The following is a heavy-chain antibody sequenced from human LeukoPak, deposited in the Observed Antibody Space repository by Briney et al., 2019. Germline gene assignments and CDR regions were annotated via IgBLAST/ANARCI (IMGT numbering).Heavy chain of an antibody. Sequence: SETLSLTCTVSGGSVSSGSYYWSWIRQPPGKGLEWIGYIYYSGSTNYNPSLKSRVTISVDTSKNQFSLKLSSVTAADTAVYYCARESDTYYHGSGSFRLDYWGQGTLVTVSS. CDR3: ARESDTYYHGSGSFRLDY. D-gene: IGHD3-10*01. CDR1: GGSVSSGSYY. CDR2: IYYSGST. V-gene: IGHV4-61*01. J-gene: IGHJ4*02.